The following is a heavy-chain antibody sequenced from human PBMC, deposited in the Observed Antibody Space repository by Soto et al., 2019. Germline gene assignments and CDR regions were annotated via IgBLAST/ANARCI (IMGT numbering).Heavy chain of an antibody. J-gene: IGHJ6*02. V-gene: IGHV4-59*01. CDR2: IYYSGST. Sequence: SETLSLTCTVSGGSISSYYWSWIRQPPGKGLEWIGYIYYSGSTNYNPSLKSRVTISVDTSKNQFSLKLSSVTAADTAVYYCARDLYYDFWSGPSGMDVWGQGTTVTVSS. CDR1: GGSISSYY. CDR3: ARDLYYDFWSGPSGMDV. D-gene: IGHD3-3*01.